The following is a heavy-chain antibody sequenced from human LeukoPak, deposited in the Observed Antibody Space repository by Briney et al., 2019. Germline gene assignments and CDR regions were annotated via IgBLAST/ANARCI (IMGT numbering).Heavy chain of an antibody. CDR2: INHSGST. V-gene: IGHV4-34*01. CDR1: GGSISSYY. D-gene: IGHD5-18*01. J-gene: IGHJ3*02. CDR3: ARGGGYSFSPHAFDI. Sequence: SETLSLTCTVSGGSISSYYWSWIRQPPGKGLEWIGEINHSGSTNYNPSLKSRVTISVDTSKNQFSLKLSSVTAADTAVYYCARGGGYSFSPHAFDIWGQGTMVTVSS.